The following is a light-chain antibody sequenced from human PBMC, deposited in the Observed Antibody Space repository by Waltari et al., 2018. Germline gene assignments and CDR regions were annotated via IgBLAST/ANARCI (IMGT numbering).Light chain of an antibody. CDR2: DNN. V-gene: IGLV1-40*01. J-gene: IGLJ2*01. CDR3: QSYDTSLNAV. CDR1: SSNIGAGYD. Sequence: QSVLTQPPSMSGAPGQRVTISCTGSSSNIGAGYDVHWYQRLPGAAPQVIIYDNNNRPSGVPDRFAGSKSGTSATLAITGLQAEDEADYYCQSYDTSLNAVFGRGTKLTVL.